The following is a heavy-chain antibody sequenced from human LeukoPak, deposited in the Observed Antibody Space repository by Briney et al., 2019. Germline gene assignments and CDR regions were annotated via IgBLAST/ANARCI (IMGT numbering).Heavy chain of an antibody. Sequence: GGSLRLSCAASGFAFNESNMHWVREAPGRGLEWVTFIFYDGSSKKEADSVKGRFSISRDNSKNTVYLQMNSLRPEDTAVYYCARDFSARYTIDYWGQGTLVTVSS. CDR1: GFAFNESN. V-gene: IGHV3-30*04. CDR3: ARDFSARYTIDY. J-gene: IGHJ4*02. CDR2: IFYDGSSK. D-gene: IGHD5-18*01.